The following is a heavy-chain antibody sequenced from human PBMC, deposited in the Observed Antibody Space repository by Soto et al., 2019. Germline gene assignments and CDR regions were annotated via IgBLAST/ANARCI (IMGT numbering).Heavy chain of an antibody. Sequence: DVQLLDSGGGLVQPGGSLRLSCAASGFIFSNYVMSWVRQTPGKGLEWVSAISGRGDNPYYADSVKGRFTVSRENSKNTLSLQINRLKVDETAVYYYAKTSPHVGPINYWGQGTLVTVSS. CDR3: AKTSPHVGPINY. CDR1: GFIFSNYV. V-gene: IGHV3-23*01. D-gene: IGHD2-15*01. J-gene: IGHJ4*02. CDR2: ISGRGDNP.